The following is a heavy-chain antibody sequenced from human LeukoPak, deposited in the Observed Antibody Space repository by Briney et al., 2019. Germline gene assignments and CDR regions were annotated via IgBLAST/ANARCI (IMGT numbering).Heavy chain of an antibody. Sequence: ASVKVSCKASGYTFTGYYMHWVRQAPGQGLEWMGWINPNSGGTNYAQKFQGWVTMTRDTSISTAYMELSRLRSDDTAVYYCARARRKSRWLQRAFDYWGQGTLVTVSS. J-gene: IGHJ4*02. D-gene: IGHD5-24*01. CDR1: GYTFTGYY. V-gene: IGHV1-2*04. CDR2: INPNSGGT. CDR3: ARARRKSRWLQRAFDY.